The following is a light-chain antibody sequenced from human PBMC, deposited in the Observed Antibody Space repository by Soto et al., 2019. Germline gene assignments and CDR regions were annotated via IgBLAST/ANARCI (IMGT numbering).Light chain of an antibody. CDR2: ATS. Sequence: DIQMTQSPSSLSASIGDRVTITCRASETISSYLNWYQQKPGKAPKFLIYATSSLQSGVPSRFSGRGSGTDFTLTISSLQPEDFATYYCQQTYSTPRTFGGGTKVEIK. CDR3: QQTYSTPRT. J-gene: IGKJ4*01. V-gene: IGKV1-39*01. CDR1: ETISSY.